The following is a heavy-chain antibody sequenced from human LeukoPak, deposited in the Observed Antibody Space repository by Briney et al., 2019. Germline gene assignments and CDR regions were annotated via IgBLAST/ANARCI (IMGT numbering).Heavy chain of an antibody. CDR1: GLTVSTNY. V-gene: IGHV3-53*04. CDR2: IHSGGTT. D-gene: IGHD2-15*01. J-gene: IGHJ6*02. Sequence: GESLRLSCAASGLTVSTNYMSWVRQAPGKGLEWVSFIHSGGTTYYADSVMGRFTISRHNSKNTLYLQMNSLRAEDTAVYYCARGGYCSGGTCFDYYGMDVWGQGTTVTVS. CDR3: ARGGYCSGGTCFDYYGMDV.